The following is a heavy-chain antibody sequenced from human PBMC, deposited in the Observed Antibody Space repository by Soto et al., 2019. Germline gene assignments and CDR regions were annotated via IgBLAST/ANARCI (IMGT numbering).Heavy chain of an antibody. J-gene: IGHJ4*02. D-gene: IGHD3-9*01. CDR3: AKYFLHRLFGWLYRRSYLYC. V-gene: IGHV3-23*01. CDR1: GFTFSSYA. CDR2: ISGSGGST. Sequence: EVQLLDSGGGLVQPGGSLRLSCAASGFTFSSYAMSWVRQAPGKGLEWVSAISGSGGSTYYADSVKGRFTISRDNSKSLLWLEIDSLRAQDTAVNYCAKYFLHRLFGWLYRRSYLYCWCQGKLLTV.